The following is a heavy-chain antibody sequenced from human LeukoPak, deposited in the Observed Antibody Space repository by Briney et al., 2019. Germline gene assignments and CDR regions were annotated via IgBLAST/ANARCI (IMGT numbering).Heavy chain of an antibody. D-gene: IGHD6-13*01. Sequence: PGGSLRLSCAASGFTFSSYGMHWVRQAPGKGLEWVAVIWYDGSNKYYADSVKGRFTISRDNSKNTLYLQMNSLRAEDTAVYYCAREEAAASTNDHWGQGTLVTVSS. V-gene: IGHV3-33*01. CDR2: IWYDGSNK. CDR3: AREEAAASTNDH. CDR1: GFTFSSYG. J-gene: IGHJ4*02.